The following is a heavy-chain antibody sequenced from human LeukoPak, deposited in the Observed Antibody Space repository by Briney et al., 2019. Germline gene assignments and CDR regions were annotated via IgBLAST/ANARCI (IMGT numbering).Heavy chain of an antibody. D-gene: IGHD2-15*01. CDR2: IYPGDSDT. CDR3: ARRYCSGGSCYYYFDY. J-gene: IGHJ4*02. V-gene: IGHV5-51*01. CDR1: GYSFTSYW. Sequence: GESLKISCKGSGYSFTSYWIGWVRQMPGKGLEWMGIIYPGDSDTRYSPSFQGQVTISADESISTAYLQWSSLKASDTAMYYCARRYCSGGSCYYYFDYWGQGTLVTVSS.